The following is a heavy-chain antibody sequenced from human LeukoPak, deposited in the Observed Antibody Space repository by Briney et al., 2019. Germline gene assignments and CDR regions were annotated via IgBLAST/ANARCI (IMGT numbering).Heavy chain of an antibody. D-gene: IGHD5-18*01. CDR2: INHSGST. CDR1: GGSFSGYY. Sequence: SETLSLTCAVYGGSFSGYYWSWIRQPPGKGLEWIGEINHSGSTNYNPSLKSRVTISVDTSKNQFSLRLSSVTAADTAVYYCARGKRDRYSYGPQDYWGQGTLVTVSS. J-gene: IGHJ4*02. V-gene: IGHV4-34*01. CDR3: ARGKRDRYSYGPQDY.